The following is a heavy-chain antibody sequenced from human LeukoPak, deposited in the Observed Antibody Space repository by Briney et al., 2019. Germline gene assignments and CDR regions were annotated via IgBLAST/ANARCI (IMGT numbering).Heavy chain of an antibody. CDR3: ARALNSGYDPWAAYYYYGMDV. J-gene: IGHJ6*02. CDR1: GGSTSSYY. CDR2: IYYSGST. Sequence: SETLSLTCTVSGGSTSSYYWSWIRQPPGKGLEWIGYIYYSGSTNYNPSLKSRVTISVDTSKNQFSLKLSSVTAADTAVYYCARALNSGYDPWAAYYYYGMDVWGQGTTVTVSS. V-gene: IGHV4-59*08. D-gene: IGHD5-12*01.